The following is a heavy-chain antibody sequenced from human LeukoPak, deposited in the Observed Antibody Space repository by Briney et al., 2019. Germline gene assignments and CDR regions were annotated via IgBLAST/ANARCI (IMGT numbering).Heavy chain of an antibody. D-gene: IGHD5-18*01. J-gene: IGHJ4*02. CDR3: QIYSYGYDYFDY. Sequence: GGSLRLSCAASGYTFSSYGMHWVRQAPGKGLEEVAVIWYDGSIPYYADSVKGRFTISRDNSKNTLYLQMSSLRAEDIAVYYCQIYSYGYDYFDYWGQGTLVTVSS. CDR2: IWYDGSIP. CDR1: GYTFSSYG. V-gene: IGHV3-33*01.